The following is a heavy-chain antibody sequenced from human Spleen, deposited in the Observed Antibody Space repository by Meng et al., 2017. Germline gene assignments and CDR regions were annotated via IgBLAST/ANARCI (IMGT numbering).Heavy chain of an antibody. CDR1: GGSISSSSYH. J-gene: IGHJ5*02. CDR2: IGHSGIT. Sequence: QVQLQESGPGLVKPSETLPLTCPVSGGSISSSSYHWGWIRQPPGKGLEWIGSIGHSGITYYTPSLKSRVTVSIDTSKSQFSLKLTSVTAADTAVYYCVRSSGWVRTGFDPWGQGTLVTVSS. V-gene: IGHV4-39*01. CDR3: VRSSGWVRTGFDP. D-gene: IGHD6-19*01.